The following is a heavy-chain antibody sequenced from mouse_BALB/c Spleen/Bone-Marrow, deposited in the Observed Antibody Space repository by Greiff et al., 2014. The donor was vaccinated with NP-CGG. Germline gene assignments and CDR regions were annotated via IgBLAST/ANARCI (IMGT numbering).Heavy chain of an antibody. CDR3: ARSGERYGAMDY. D-gene: IGHD2-10*02. CDR2: ISDGGGYT. J-gene: IGHJ4*01. Sequence: DVKLVESGGGLVKPGGSLKLSCAASEFTFSDYYMYWVRQTPEKRLEWVATISDGGGYTYYPDSVWGRFTISRDNAKNNLYLQMSSLKSEDTAMYYCARSGERYGAMDYWGQGTSVTVFS. CDR1: EFTFSDYY. V-gene: IGHV5-4*02.